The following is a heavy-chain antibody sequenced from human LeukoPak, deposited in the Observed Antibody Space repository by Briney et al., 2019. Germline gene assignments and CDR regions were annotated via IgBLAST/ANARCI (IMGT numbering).Heavy chain of an antibody. D-gene: IGHD6-13*01. Sequence: SETLSLTCTVSGGSISSGGYYWSWIRQPPGKGLEWIGYIYHSGSTYYNPSLKSRVTISVDRSKNQFSLKLSSVTAADTAVYYCAREMSAGPFDYWGQGTPVTVSS. CDR2: IYHSGST. J-gene: IGHJ4*02. CDR3: AREMSAGPFDY. CDR1: GGSISSGGYY. V-gene: IGHV4-30-2*01.